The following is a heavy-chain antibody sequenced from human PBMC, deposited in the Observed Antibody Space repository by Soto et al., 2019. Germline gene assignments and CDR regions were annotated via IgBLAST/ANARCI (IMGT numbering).Heavy chain of an antibody. CDR3: ARQGNGAAGFGY. D-gene: IGHD4-17*01. J-gene: IGHJ4*02. Sequence: GESLKISCKGSGYYFPSYWIGWVRQMPGKGLEWMGIFYPDDSDTRYSPSFQGQVTISADRAISTAYLQWSSLKPSDSAMYYCARQGNGAAGFGYWGQGTLVTVSS. CDR2: FYPDDSDT. V-gene: IGHV5-51*01. CDR1: GYYFPSYW.